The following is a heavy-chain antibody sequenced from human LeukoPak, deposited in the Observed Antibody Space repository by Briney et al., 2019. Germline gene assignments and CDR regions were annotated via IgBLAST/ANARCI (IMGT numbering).Heavy chain of an antibody. V-gene: IGHV4-39*07. J-gene: IGHJ4*02. D-gene: IGHD2-15*01. CDR2: INHSGST. CDR3: ARVAAKTVDY. CDR1: GGSLHNSRYD. Sequence: SETLSLTLPASGGSLHNSRYDLGWLRPPPGDGLEWIGEINHSGSTNYNPSLKSRVTISVDTSKNQFSLKLSSVTAADTAVYYCARVAAKTVDYWGQGTLVTVSS.